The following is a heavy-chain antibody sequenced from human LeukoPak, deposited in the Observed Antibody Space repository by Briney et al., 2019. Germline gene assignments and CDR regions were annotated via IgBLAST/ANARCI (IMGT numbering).Heavy chain of an antibody. Sequence: ASVKVSCKASGYTFTGHYVHWVRQAPGQGLEWMGWINGNTGDTNYAHRFQGRVTMIRETSISTMYMELSRLRSDDTAVYYCAREYSSSLFDYWGQGTLVTVSS. CDR3: AREYSSSLFDY. D-gene: IGHD6-13*01. CDR2: INGNTGDT. V-gene: IGHV1-2*07. J-gene: IGHJ4*02. CDR1: GYTFTGHY.